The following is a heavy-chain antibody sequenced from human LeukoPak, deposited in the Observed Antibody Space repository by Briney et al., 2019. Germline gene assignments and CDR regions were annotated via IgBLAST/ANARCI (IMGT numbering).Heavy chain of an antibody. CDR1: GSTFSSYG. CDR2: ISGSGSRT. D-gene: IGHD3-16*01. Sequence: GGSLSLACAASGSTFSSYGINWVRQAEGKGLEWVSSISGSGSRTYYAGSVKGRLTISRDNSKNTLYLQMNSLRTEDTAVYYCAHGGWNYYDGMDVWGQGTTVNVSS. CDR3: AHGGWNYYDGMDV. J-gene: IGHJ6*02. V-gene: IGHV3-23*01.